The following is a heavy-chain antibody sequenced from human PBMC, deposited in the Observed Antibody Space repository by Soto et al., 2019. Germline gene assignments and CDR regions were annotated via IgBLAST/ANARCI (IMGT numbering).Heavy chain of an antibody. V-gene: IGHV4-59*12. Sequence: SETLSLTCTVSGGSISNYYWSWIRQPPGKGLEWIGYIYYSGNTNYNPSLRSRVTISVDISKNQFSLKLTSVTAAETAVYYCARFLATVVTPVKAFVIWGQGTMVTVS. J-gene: IGHJ3*02. D-gene: IGHD4-17*01. CDR1: GGSISNYY. CDR2: IYYSGNT. CDR3: ARFLATVVTPVKAFVI.